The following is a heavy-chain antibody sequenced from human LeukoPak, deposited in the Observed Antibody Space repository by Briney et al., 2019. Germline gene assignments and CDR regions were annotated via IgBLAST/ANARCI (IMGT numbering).Heavy chain of an antibody. CDR3: AKGMIYCSGGTCYFGTFDI. Sequence: PGGSLRLSCAVSGFTFDNYAMSWVRQAPGKGLEWVSGVSGGGGSTYYADSVKGRFTISRDNSKNTLYLQMKSLRAEDTAVYYCAKGMIYCSGGTCYFGTFDIWGQGTMVTVSS. CDR1: GFTFDNYA. D-gene: IGHD2-15*01. J-gene: IGHJ3*02. V-gene: IGHV3-23*01. CDR2: VSGGGGST.